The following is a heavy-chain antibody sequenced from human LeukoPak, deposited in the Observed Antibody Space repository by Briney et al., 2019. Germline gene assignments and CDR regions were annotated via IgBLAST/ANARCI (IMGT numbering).Heavy chain of an antibody. V-gene: IGHV4-34*01. CDR1: GGSFSGYY. CDR3: ARGRAFFD. J-gene: IGHJ4*02. Sequence: SETLSLTCAVYGGSFSGYYWNWIRQPPGKGLEWIGEINNSGSTNYNPSLKSRVTISRDTSKNQFSLKLSSVTAADTAVYYCARGRAFFDWGLGTLVTVSS. CDR2: INNSGST. D-gene: IGHD3-3*02.